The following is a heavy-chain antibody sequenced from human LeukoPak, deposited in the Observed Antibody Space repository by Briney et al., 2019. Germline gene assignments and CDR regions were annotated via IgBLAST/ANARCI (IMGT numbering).Heavy chain of an antibody. V-gene: IGHV3-74*01. J-gene: IGHJ4*02. Sequence: GGSLRLSCAASGFTFSSYWMHWVRQAPGKGLVWVSRIKGDGSYTNYADSVKGRFTISRDNAKNTLYLQMNSLRAEDTAVYYCARDGDAYNFDYWGQGALVTVSS. CDR2: IKGDGSYT. CDR3: ARDGDAYNFDY. D-gene: IGHD5-24*01. CDR1: GFTFSSYW.